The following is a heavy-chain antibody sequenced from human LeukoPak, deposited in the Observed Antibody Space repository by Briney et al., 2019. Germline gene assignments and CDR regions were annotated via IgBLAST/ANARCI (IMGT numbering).Heavy chain of an antibody. J-gene: IGHJ4*02. CDR1: GYNFPSSW. CDR2: IYPGDSDT. V-gene: IGHV5-51*01. CDR3: ARVYGGNSVDY. D-gene: IGHD4-23*01. Sequence: GEALKISCKGSGYNFPSSWIGWVRQLPGKGLEGIGIIYPGDSDTKYSPSFQGQVTISADKSINTAYLQWSSLKASDTAMYYCARVYGGNSVDYWGQGTLVTVSS.